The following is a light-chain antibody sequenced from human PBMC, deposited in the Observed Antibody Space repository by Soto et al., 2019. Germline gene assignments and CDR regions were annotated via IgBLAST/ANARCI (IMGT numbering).Light chain of an antibody. CDR1: QGIIDY. Sequence: DLQMTQPPSSLAASVGDRVTITCRASQGIIDYLAWYQQKPGKAPKLLIYAASTLQSGVPSRFSGSGAGTDFTLTISSLQPEDVATYYCQKYNSAPRTFGQGTKVEIK. V-gene: IGKV1-27*01. CDR3: QKYNSAPRT. CDR2: AAS. J-gene: IGKJ1*01.